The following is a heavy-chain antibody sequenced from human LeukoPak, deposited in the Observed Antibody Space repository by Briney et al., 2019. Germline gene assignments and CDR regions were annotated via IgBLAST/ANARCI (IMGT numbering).Heavy chain of an antibody. CDR3: ARDGVKVDYVWGSYRLAYFDY. V-gene: IGHV3-7*01. CDR2: IKQDGSEK. J-gene: IGHJ4*02. Sequence: GGSLRLSCAASGFTFSSYWMSWVRQAPGKGLEWVANIKQDGSEKYYVDSVKGRFTISRDNAKNSLYLQMNSLRAEDTAVYYCARDGVKVDYVWGSYRLAYFDYWGQGTLVTVSS. CDR1: GFTFSSYW. D-gene: IGHD3-16*02.